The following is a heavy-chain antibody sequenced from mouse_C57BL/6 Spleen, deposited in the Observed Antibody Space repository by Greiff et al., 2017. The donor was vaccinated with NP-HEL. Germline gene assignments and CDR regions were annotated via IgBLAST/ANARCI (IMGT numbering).Heavy chain of an antibody. CDR2: IDPSDSYT. CDR1: GYTFTSYW. Sequence: VQLQQPGAELVKPGASVKLSCKASGYTFTSYWMQWVKQRPGQGLEWIGEIDPSDSYTNYNQKFKGKATLTVDTSSSTAYMELSSLTSEDSAVYYGAPWNYSNYRWYFDVWGTGTTVTVSS. V-gene: IGHV1-50*01. CDR3: APWNYSNYRWYFDV. J-gene: IGHJ1*03. D-gene: IGHD2-5*01.